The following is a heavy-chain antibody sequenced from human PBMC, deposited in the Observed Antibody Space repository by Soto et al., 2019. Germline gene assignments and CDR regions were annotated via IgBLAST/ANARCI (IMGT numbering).Heavy chain of an antibody. CDR2: ITPYNGNA. CDR3: ARARTYRGAHPDY. D-gene: IGHD1-26*01. CDR1: GYTVSNFG. Sequence: QVQLVQSGAEVENPGASVKVSCKASGYTVSNFGINWVRQSPGQGLEGLGWITPYNGNANYAHKHQDRRTITPDTSTTTTYSPLRRPRSHATAVYLCARARTYRGAHPDYWGQGTLVTVSS. J-gene: IGHJ4*02. V-gene: IGHV1-18*04.